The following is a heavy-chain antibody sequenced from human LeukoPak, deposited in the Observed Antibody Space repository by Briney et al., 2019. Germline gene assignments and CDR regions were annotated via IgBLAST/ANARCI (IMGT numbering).Heavy chain of an antibody. D-gene: IGHD1-26*01. V-gene: IGHV1-2*02. CDR2: INPNSGGT. J-gene: IGHJ6*02. CDR3: ARGGAGRPRGSYYYYGMDV. Sequence: ASVKVSCKASGYTFTGYYMHWVRQAPGQGLEWMGWINPNSGGTNYAQKFQGRVTMTRDTSISTAYMELSRLRSDDTAVYYCARGGAGRPRGSYYYYGMDVWGQGTTVTVSS. CDR1: GYTFTGYY.